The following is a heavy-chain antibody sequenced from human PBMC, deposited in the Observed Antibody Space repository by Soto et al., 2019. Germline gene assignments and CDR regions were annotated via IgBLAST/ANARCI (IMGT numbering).Heavy chain of an antibody. Sequence: QVQLQESGPGLVKPSETLSLTCTVSGGSVSSGSYYWSWIRQPPGKGLEWIGYIYYSGSTNYNPSLKSRVTISVDTSKNQCSLKLSAVTAADTAVYYCARAPSSSWYEYWGQGTLVTVSS. D-gene: IGHD6-13*01. CDR2: IYYSGST. J-gene: IGHJ4*02. CDR3: ARAPSSSWYEY. CDR1: GGSVSSGSYY. V-gene: IGHV4-61*01.